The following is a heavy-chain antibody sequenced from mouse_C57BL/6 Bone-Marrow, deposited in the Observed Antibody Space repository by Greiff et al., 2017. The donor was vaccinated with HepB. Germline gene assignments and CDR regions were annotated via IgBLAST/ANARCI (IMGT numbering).Heavy chain of an antibody. Sequence: VQLKESGPVLVKPGASVKMSCKASGYTFTDYYMNWVKQSHGKSLEWIGVINPYNGGTSYNQKFKGKATLTFDKSSSTAYMELNSLTSEDSAVYYCASGGTAWFAYWGQGTLVTVSA. CDR3: ASGGTAWFAY. CDR1: GYTFTDYY. V-gene: IGHV1-19*01. D-gene: IGHD3-3*01. J-gene: IGHJ3*01. CDR2: INPYNGGT.